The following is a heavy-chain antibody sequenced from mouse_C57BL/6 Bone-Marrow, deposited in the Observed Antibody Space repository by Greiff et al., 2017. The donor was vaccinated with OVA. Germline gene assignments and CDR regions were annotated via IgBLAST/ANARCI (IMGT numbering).Heavy chain of an antibody. Sequence: QVQLQQSGAELVKPGASVKMSCKASGYTFTTYPIEWMKQNPGKSLEWIGNFHPYNDDTTYNEKFKGKATLTVEKSSSTVYMELNRLTSDDSAVYYGAKSGDYDRDWFAYWGQGTLVTVSA. J-gene: IGHJ3*01. CDR2: FHPYNDDT. CDR1: GYTFTTYP. V-gene: IGHV1-47*01. D-gene: IGHD2-4*01. CDR3: AKSGDYDRDWFAY.